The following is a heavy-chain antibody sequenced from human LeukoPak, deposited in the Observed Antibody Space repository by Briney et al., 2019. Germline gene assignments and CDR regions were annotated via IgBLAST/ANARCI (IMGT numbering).Heavy chain of an antibody. V-gene: IGHV1-2*02. D-gene: IGHD3-10*01. CDR3: ARETVRGAFFDY. J-gene: IGHJ4*02. CDR1: GYTFTGYY. Sequence: ASVKVSCKASGYTFTGYYMHWVRQAPGQGLEWMVWINPNSGGTNYAQKFQGRVTMTRDTSISTAYMELSRLRSDDTAVYYCARETVRGAFFDYWGQGTLVTVSS. CDR2: INPNSGGT.